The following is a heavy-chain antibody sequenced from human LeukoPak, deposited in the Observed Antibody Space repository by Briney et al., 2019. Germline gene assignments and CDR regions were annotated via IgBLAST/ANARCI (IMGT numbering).Heavy chain of an antibody. CDR3: ARGTYYYNSSGYYWEFFDY. D-gene: IGHD3-22*01. Sequence: ASVKVSCKASGGTFSSYAISWVRQAPGQGLEWMGGIIPIFGTANYAQKFQGRVAITADESTSTAYMELSSLRSEDTAVYYCARGTYYYNSSGYYWEFFDYWGQGTLVTVSS. CDR2: IIPIFGTA. V-gene: IGHV1-69*13. J-gene: IGHJ4*02. CDR1: GGTFSSYA.